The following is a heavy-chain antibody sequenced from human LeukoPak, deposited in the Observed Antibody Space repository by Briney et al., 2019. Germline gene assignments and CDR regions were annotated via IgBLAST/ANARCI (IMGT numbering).Heavy chain of an antibody. V-gene: IGHV4-30-2*01. D-gene: IGHD3-9*01. CDR1: GGSISSGGYS. Sequence: SETLSLTCAVSGGSISSGGYSWSWIRQLPGKGLEWIGYIYHSGSTYYNPSLKSRVSISVDTSKNQFSLKLSSVTAADTAVYYCARLGYFDSKFDYWGQGTLVTVSS. CDR2: IYHSGST. CDR3: ARLGYFDSKFDY. J-gene: IGHJ4*02.